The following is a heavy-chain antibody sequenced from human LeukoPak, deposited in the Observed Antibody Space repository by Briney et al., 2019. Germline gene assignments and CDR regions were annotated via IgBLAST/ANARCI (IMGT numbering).Heavy chain of an antibody. CDR1: GFTFSSYT. CDR2: ISSSSSIM. CDR3: ARDKSGSDSARGAVIDI. V-gene: IGHV3-48*02. J-gene: IGHJ3*02. Sequence: PGGSLRLSCAASGFTFSSYTMNWVRKAQGKGLEWISYISSSSSIMYYADSVKGRFSISRDNAKNSLYLQMNSLRDEDTAVYYCARDKSGSDSARGAVIDICGQGAMVTVSS. D-gene: IGHD1-26*01.